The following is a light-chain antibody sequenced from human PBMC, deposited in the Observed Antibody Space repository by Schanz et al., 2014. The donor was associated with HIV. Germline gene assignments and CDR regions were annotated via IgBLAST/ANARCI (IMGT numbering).Light chain of an antibody. Sequence: QSLLTQPPSVSGAPGQRVTISCTGSSSNIGARYDVHWYQQLPGTAPKLVIYGNKNRPSGVPDRFSGSRSDTSASLTITGLQADDEADYYCQSYDSSLRASVFGGGTKLTVL. CDR1: SSNIGARYD. CDR3: QSYDSSLRASV. J-gene: IGLJ3*02. CDR2: GNK. V-gene: IGLV1-40*01.